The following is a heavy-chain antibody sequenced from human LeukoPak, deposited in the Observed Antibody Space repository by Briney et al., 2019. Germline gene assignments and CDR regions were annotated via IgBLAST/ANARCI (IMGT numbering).Heavy chain of an antibody. CDR3: AKFWSGSYYKDFDY. Sequence: GGSLRLSCAASGFTFSSYGMSWVRQAPGKGLEWVSAISGSGGSTYYADSVEGRFTISRDNSKNTLCLQMNSLRAEDTAVYYCAKFWSGSYYKDFDYWGQGTLVTVSS. CDR2: ISGSGGST. V-gene: IGHV3-23*01. D-gene: IGHD3-10*01. J-gene: IGHJ4*02. CDR1: GFTFSSYG.